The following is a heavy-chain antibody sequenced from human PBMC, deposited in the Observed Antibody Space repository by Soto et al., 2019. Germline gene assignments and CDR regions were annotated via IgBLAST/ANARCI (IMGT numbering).Heavy chain of an antibody. V-gene: IGHV1-69*08. J-gene: IGHJ4*02. CDR3: ARDRRGSSWPIFGY. CDR2: IIPILGIA. Sequence: QVQLVQSGAEVKKPGSSVKVSCKASGGTFSSYTISWVRQAPGQGLEWMGRIIPILGIANYAQKFQGRVTITADKYTSTAYMELSSLRSEDTAVYYCARDRRGSSWPIFGYWGQGTLVTVSS. CDR1: GGTFSSYT. D-gene: IGHD6-13*01.